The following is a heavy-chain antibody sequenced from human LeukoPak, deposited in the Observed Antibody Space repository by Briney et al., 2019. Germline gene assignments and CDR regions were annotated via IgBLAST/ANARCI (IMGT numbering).Heavy chain of an antibody. CDR3: AREGGVQGVIVPRTFDY. Sequence: GRSLRLSCAASGFTFSSYGMHWVRQAPGKGLEWVAVIWYDGSNKYYADSVKGRFTISRDNSKNTLYLQMNSLRAEGTAVYYCAREGGVQGVIVPRTFDYWGQGTLVTVSS. D-gene: IGHD3-10*01. CDR2: IWYDGSNK. V-gene: IGHV3-33*01. CDR1: GFTFSSYG. J-gene: IGHJ4*02.